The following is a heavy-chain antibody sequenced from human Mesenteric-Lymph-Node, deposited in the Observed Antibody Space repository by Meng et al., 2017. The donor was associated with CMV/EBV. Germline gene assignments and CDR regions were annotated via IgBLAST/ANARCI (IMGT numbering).Heavy chain of an antibody. J-gene: IGHJ4*02. CDR2: INHSGST. D-gene: IGHD6-13*01. CDR3: ARGTGGRSSSWYHV. V-gene: IGHV4-34*01. Sequence: AVDGGSFSGYYWSWIRQPPGKGLEWIGEINHSGSTNYNPSLKSRVTISVDTSKNQFSLKLSSVTAADTAVYYCARGTGGRSSSWYHVWGQGTLVTVSS. CDR1: GGSFSGYY.